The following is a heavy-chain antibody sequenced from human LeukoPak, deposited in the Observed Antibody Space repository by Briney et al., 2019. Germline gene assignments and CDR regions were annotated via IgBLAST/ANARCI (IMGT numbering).Heavy chain of an antibody. Sequence: LSGGSLRLSCAASGFTFSSYEMNWVRQAPGKGLEWVSYISSSGSTIYYADSVKGRFTISRDNAKNSLYLQMNSLRAEDTAVYYCAELGITMIGGVRGKGTTVTISS. CDR3: AELGITMIGGV. D-gene: IGHD3-10*02. V-gene: IGHV3-48*03. J-gene: IGHJ6*04. CDR2: ISSSGSTI. CDR1: GFTFSSYE.